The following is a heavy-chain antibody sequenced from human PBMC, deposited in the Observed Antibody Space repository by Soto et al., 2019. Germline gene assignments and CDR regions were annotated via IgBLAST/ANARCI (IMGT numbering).Heavy chain of an antibody. D-gene: IGHD3-9*01. CDR1: GGSINSRSYF. CDR3: ARDRYGGFDY. CDR2: VYYNGKT. Sequence: QLQLQQSGPGLVKPSETLSLTCSVSGGSINSRSYFWAWIRQPPGKGLEWIGSVYYNGKTYYSPSLKSRLNVSVDTSQNQFSLKLSSVPAAGTSIDYCARDRYGGFDYWGLGTLVIVSS. V-gene: IGHV4-39*02. J-gene: IGHJ4*02.